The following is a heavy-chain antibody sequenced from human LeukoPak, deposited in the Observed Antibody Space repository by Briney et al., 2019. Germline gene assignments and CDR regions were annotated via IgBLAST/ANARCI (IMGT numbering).Heavy chain of an antibody. D-gene: IGHD3-10*01. Sequence: SETLSLTCAVSGVSISSSNSSWGWIRQPPGKGLEWIGSIYYSGNTYYNASLKSRVTISVDTSKNQFSLKVTSVTAADTAVYYCARRYGSGSSGTFDYWGQGTLVTVSS. CDR3: ARRYGSGSSGTFDY. V-gene: IGHV4-39*01. J-gene: IGHJ4*02. CDR2: IYYSGNT. CDR1: GVSISSSNSS.